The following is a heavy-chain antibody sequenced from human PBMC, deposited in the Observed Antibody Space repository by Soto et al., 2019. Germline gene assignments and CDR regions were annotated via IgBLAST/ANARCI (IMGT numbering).Heavy chain of an antibody. CDR1: GFTFSSYA. D-gene: IGHD3-10*01. Sequence: GGSLRLSCAASGFTFSSYAMSWVRQAPGKGLEWVSAISGSGGSTYYADSVKGRFTISRDNSKNTLYLQMNSLRAEDTAVYYCAKVGSTMVRGVSNYYYFDYCGQGTLVTVSS. CDR3: AKVGSTMVRGVSNYYYFDY. V-gene: IGHV3-23*01. J-gene: IGHJ4*02. CDR2: ISGSGGST.